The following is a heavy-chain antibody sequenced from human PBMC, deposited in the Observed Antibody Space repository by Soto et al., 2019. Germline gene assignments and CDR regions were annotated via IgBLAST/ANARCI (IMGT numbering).Heavy chain of an antibody. CDR3: ARDSFYDILTGYGFHY. Sequence: QVQLQESGPGLVKPSQTLSLTCTVSGGSISSGGYYWSWIRQHPGKGLEWIGYIYYSGSTYYNPSLKSRVTISVDTSKNQFSLKLSSVTAADTAVYYCARDSFYDILTGYGFHYWGQGTLVTVSS. CDR2: IYYSGST. J-gene: IGHJ4*02. CDR1: GGSISSGGYY. V-gene: IGHV4-31*03. D-gene: IGHD3-9*01.